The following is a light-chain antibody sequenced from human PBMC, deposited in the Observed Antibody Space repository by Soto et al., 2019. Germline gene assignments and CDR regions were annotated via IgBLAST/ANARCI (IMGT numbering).Light chain of an antibody. V-gene: IGKV1-17*01. CDR2: AAS. CDR1: QGIRDA. Sequence: DIQMTQSPSSLSASVGDRVTITCRASQGIRDALGWYQQKPGKAPKRLIYAASSLQSGVPSRFSGSGSGTEFTLTIISPQPEDFATYYCLQHNSYPQTFGQGTKVEIK. CDR3: LQHNSYPQT. J-gene: IGKJ1*01.